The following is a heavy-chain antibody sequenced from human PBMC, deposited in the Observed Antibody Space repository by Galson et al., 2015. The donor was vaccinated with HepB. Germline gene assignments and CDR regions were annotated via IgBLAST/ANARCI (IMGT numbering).Heavy chain of an antibody. CDR2: TYYRSKWST. CDR1: RDSVSGHCLG. D-gene: IGHD3-10*01. Sequence: CAISRDSVSGHCLGWKWIRQSPSRGLEWLGRTYYRSKWSTDYAVSVKSRITINPDTSKNQFSLQLNSVTPEDTAVYYCARSRHLGSGFDSWGQGTLVTVSS. V-gene: IGHV6-1*01. J-gene: IGHJ4*02. CDR3: ARSRHLGSGFDS.